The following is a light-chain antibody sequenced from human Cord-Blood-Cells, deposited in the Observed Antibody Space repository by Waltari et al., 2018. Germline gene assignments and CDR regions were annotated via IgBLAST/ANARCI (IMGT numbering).Light chain of an antibody. J-gene: IGKJ3*01. CDR2: WAS. CDR3: QQYYSTLFT. V-gene: IGKV4-1*01. Sequence: DIVMTQSPDSLAVSLGERATINCKSSQSVLYSSNNKNYLAWYQQKPGQPPKLLIYWASTRQSGVPDRFSGSGSRTDFTLTISSLQAEDVAVYYCQQYYSTLFTFGPGTKVDI. CDR1: QSVLYSSNNKNY.